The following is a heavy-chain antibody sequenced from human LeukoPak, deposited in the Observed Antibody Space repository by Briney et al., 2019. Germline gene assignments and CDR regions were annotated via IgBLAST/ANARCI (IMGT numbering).Heavy chain of an antibody. CDR2: ICTNGIST. D-gene: IGHD2-8*02. Sequence: GGSLRLSCSASGFTFNSYAIHWVRQAPGKGLEYVSSICTNGISTYYADSVTGRFTISRDNSKNSLYPQMSSLRAEDTAVYYCVKGQEVVYAPTFDYWGQGTLVTVSS. CDR1: GFTFNSYA. V-gene: IGHV3-64D*09. CDR3: VKGQEVVYAPTFDY. J-gene: IGHJ4*02.